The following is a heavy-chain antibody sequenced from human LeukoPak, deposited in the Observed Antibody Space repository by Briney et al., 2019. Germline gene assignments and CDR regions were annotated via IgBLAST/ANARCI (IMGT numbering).Heavy chain of an antibody. V-gene: IGHV4-59*01. CDR1: GGSISSYY. J-gene: IGHJ4*02. CDR3: ARVIGSSGYYSSYYFDY. Sequence: SETLSLTCTVSGGSISSYYWSWIRQPPGKGLEWIGYIYYSGSTNYNPSLKSRVTISVDTSKNQFSLKLSSVTAADTAVYYCARVIGSSGYYSSYYFDYWGQGTLVTVSS. CDR2: IYYSGST. D-gene: IGHD3-22*01.